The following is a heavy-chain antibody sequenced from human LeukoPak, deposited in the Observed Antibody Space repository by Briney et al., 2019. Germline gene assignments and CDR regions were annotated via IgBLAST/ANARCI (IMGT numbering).Heavy chain of an antibody. Sequence: SETLSLTCTVSGGSISSSSYYWGWIRQPPGKGLEWIGSIYYSGSTYYNPSLKSRVTISVDTSKNQFSLKLSSVTAADTAVYYCARIGKGAFDPWGQGTLVTVSS. CDR1: GGSISSSSYY. V-gene: IGHV4-39*01. D-gene: IGHD1-26*01. CDR2: IYYSGST. CDR3: ARIGKGAFDP. J-gene: IGHJ5*02.